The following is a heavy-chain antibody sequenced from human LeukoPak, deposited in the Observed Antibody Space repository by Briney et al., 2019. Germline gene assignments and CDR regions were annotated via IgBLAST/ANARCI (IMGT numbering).Heavy chain of an antibody. CDR3: ARSPQGTATTANWLDP. Sequence: KPSETLSLTCTVSGGSISSYYWSWIRQPPGKGLEWIGYIYYSGSTNYNPSLKSRVTISVDTSKNQFSLKLSSVTAADTAVYYCARSPQGTATTANWLDPWGQGTLVTVSS. V-gene: IGHV4-59*12. D-gene: IGHD4-17*01. CDR1: GGSISSYY. CDR2: IYYSGST. J-gene: IGHJ5*02.